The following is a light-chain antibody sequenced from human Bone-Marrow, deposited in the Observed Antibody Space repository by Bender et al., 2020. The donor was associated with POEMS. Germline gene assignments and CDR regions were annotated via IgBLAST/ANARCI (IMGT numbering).Light chain of an antibody. CDR2: INN. CDR3: CSSAGSATYV. Sequence: QSVLTQPPSASGTPGQRVTISCSGSSSNIGTNPVNWYQQLPGTAPKLLIYINNQRPSGVPDRFSGSKSGNTASLTISGLQAEDEADYYCCSSAGSATYVFGTGTEVTVL. V-gene: IGLV1-44*01. J-gene: IGLJ1*01. CDR1: SSNIGTNP.